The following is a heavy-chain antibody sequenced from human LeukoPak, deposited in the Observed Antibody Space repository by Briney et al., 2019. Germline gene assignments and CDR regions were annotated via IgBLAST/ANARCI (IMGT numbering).Heavy chain of an antibody. Sequence: SETLSLTCTVSGGSVSFYYWSWIRQPPGKGLEWIGYIYYSGSTNYNPSLKSRVTISVDTSKNQFSLKVSSATAADTAVYYCARDARGSSYMDVWGQGTTVTVSS. CDR1: GGSVSFYY. CDR2: IYYSGST. V-gene: IGHV4-59*02. D-gene: IGHD3-10*01. CDR3: ARDARGSSYMDV. J-gene: IGHJ6*02.